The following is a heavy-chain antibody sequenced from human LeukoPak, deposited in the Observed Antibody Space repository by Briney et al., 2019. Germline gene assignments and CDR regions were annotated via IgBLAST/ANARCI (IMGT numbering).Heavy chain of an antibody. CDR3: AAGVDVLVPDGGWFDP. D-gene: IGHD2-2*01. V-gene: IGHV1-69*04. CDR1: GGTFSSYA. Sequence: ASVKVSCKASGGTFSSYAISWVRQAHGQGLEWMGRIIPIFGIANYAQKFQGRVTITADKSTSTADMELSSLRSEDTAVYYCAAGVDVLVPDGGWFDPWGQGTLVTVSS. J-gene: IGHJ5*02. CDR2: IIPIFGIA.